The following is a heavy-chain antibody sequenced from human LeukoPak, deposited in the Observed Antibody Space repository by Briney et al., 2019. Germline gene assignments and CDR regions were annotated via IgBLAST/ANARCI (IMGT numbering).Heavy chain of an antibody. CDR1: GGSISSYY. V-gene: IGHV4-59*12. CDR2: ISLTGLT. J-gene: IGHJ4*02. CDR3: SRENGAFSPFGY. Sequence: PSETLSLTCTVSGGSISSYYWSWIRQPPGKGLEWIGEISLTGLTHYNPSLESRVTVSLDKSKNQLSLNLTSVTAADTAVYYCSRENGAFSPFGYWGQGTLVTVLS. D-gene: IGHD2-8*01.